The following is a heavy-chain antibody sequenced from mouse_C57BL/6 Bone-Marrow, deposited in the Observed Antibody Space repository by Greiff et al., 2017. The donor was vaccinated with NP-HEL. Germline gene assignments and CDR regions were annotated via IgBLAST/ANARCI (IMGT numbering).Heavy chain of an antibody. Sequence: VQRVESGAELAKPGASVKLSCKASGYTFTSYWMHWVKQRPGQGLEWIGYINPSSGYTKYNQKFKDKATLTADKSSSTAYMQLSSLTYEDSAVYYCAKEVKLGRVAYWGQGTLVTVSA. D-gene: IGHD4-1*01. CDR1: GYTFTSYW. J-gene: IGHJ3*01. CDR2: INPSSGYT. CDR3: AKEVKLGRVAY. V-gene: IGHV1-7*01.